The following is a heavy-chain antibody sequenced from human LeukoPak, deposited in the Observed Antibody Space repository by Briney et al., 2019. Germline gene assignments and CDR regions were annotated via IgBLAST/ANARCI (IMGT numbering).Heavy chain of an antibody. V-gene: IGHV3-23*01. CDR1: GFTFSSYG. CDR3: AKDRSGWYRYFDY. D-gene: IGHD6-19*01. Sequence: GGTLRLSCAASGFTFSSYGMSWVRQAPGKGLEWVSAISGSGGSTYYADSVKGRFTISRDNSKNTLYLQMNSLRAEDTAVYYCAKDRSGWYRYFDYWGQGTLVTVSS. J-gene: IGHJ4*02. CDR2: ISGSGGST.